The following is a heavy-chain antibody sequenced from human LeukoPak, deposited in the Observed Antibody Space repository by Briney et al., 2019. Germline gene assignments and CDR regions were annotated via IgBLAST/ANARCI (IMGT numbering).Heavy chain of an antibody. V-gene: IGHV3-30*03. D-gene: IGHD6-13*01. CDR1: GFNFSSYG. J-gene: IGHJ4*02. CDR2: ISYDGNNK. CDR3: ARVHSSSWYCCSDY. Sequence: PGGSLRLSCAASGFNFSSYGMHWVRQAPGKGLEWVALISYDGNNKYYADSVKGRFTISRDNSKNTLYLQMNSLRPQDTAVYYCARVHSSSWYCCSDYWGQGTLVTVSS.